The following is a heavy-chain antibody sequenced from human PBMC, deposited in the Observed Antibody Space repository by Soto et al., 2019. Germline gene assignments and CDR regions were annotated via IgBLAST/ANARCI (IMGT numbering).Heavy chain of an antibody. D-gene: IGHD5-18*01. CDR3: SHGYYQYFES. CDR2: IKSKTDGGTV. J-gene: IGHJ4*02. CDR1: GVTLSNVW. Sequence: GGSLRLSCAVSGVTLSNVWMNWVRQAPGKGPEWVGRIKSKTDGGTVEYAAPVKDKFTISRDDSENTLYLQMNSLKTEDTAVYYCSHGYYQYFESWGQGTLVTVSS. V-gene: IGHV3-15*07.